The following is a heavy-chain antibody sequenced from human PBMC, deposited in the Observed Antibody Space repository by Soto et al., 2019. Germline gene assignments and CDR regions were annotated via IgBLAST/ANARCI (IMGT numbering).Heavy chain of an antibody. CDR1: GYTFSRYY. J-gene: IGHJ5*01. Sequence: ASVKVSCKASGYTFSRYYMHWMRQAPGQGLEWMGIINPSGGSTLCAKKFQGRVTMTRDTSTSTVYMDLSGLRPEDTAVYFCARDFVEVPYAMYWFDSWGQGTLVTGSS. CDR3: ARDFVEVPYAMYWFDS. CDR2: INPSGGST. V-gene: IGHV1-46*03. D-gene: IGHD2-2*01.